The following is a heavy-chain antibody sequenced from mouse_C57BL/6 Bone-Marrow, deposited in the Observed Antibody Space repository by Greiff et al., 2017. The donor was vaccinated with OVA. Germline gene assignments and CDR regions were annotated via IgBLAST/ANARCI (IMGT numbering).Heavy chain of an antibody. CDR3: ARSDYDYFDY. V-gene: IGHV5-17*01. CDR2: ISSGSSTI. CDR1: GFTFSDYG. Sequence: EVQVVESGGGLVKPGGSLKLSCAASGFTFSDYGMHWVRQAPEKGLEWVAYISSGSSTIYYADTVKGRFTISRDTAKNTLFLQMTSLRSEDTAMYYCARSDYDYFDYWGQGTTLTVSS. J-gene: IGHJ2*01. D-gene: IGHD2-4*01.